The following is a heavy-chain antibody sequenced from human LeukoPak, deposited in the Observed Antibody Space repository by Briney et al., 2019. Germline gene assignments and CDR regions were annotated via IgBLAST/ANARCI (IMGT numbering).Heavy chain of an antibody. CDR1: GFTFSNYG. Sequence: GGSLRLSCAASGFTFSNYGMHWVRQAPGKGLEWVAVLSYDGSNKYYADSVKGRFTISRDNSKNTLYLQMNSLRAEDTAVYYCAKGFSSSWYNIDYWGQGTLVTVSS. CDR3: AKGFSSSWYNIDY. V-gene: IGHV3-30*18. CDR2: LSYDGSNK. D-gene: IGHD6-13*01. J-gene: IGHJ4*02.